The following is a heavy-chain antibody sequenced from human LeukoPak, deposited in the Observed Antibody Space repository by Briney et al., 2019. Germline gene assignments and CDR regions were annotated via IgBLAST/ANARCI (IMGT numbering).Heavy chain of an antibody. V-gene: IGHV1-69*04. Sequence: SVKVSCKASGGTFSSYAISWVRQAPGQGLEWMGRIIPILGIANYAQKFQGRVTITADKSTSTAYMELSSLRSEDTAVYYCASAVGYCSGGSCYGPRYNWFDPWGQGTLVTVSS. CDR1: GGTFSSYA. CDR3: ASAVGYCSGGSCYGPRYNWFDP. D-gene: IGHD2-15*01. J-gene: IGHJ5*02. CDR2: IIPILGIA.